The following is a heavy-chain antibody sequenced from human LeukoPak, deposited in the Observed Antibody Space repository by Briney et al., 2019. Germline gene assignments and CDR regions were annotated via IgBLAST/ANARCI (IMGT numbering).Heavy chain of an antibody. Sequence: SETLSLTCTVSGFSISNGYYWGWIRQPPGKGLEWIGSTYHSGSTYYNPSLKSRVTISVDTPKNQFSLKLSSVTAADTAVYYCTRGHPGVVRGTNWFDPWGQGTLVTVSS. CDR2: TYHSGST. J-gene: IGHJ5*02. CDR1: GFSISNGYY. CDR3: TRGHPGVVRGTNWFDP. D-gene: IGHD3-10*01. V-gene: IGHV4-38-2*02.